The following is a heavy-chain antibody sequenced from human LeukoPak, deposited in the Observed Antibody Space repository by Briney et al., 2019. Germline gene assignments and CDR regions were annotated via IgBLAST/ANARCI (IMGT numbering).Heavy chain of an antibody. CDR2: INHSGST. CDR1: GGSFSGYY. V-gene: IGHV4-34*01. Sequence: SETLSLTCAVYGGSFSGYYWSWIRQPPGKGLEWIGEINHSGSTNYNPSLKSRVTISVDTSKNQFSLKLSSVTAADTAVYYCARRRIQLWTRILDYWGQGTLVTVSS. J-gene: IGHJ4*02. CDR3: ARRRIQLWTRILDY. D-gene: IGHD5-18*01.